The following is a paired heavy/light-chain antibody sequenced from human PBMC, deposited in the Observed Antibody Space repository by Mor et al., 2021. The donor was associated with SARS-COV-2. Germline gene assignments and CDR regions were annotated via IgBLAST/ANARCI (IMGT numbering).Light chain of an antibody. CDR2: AAS. CDR3: QQSYSFSPFT. J-gene: IGKJ3*01. V-gene: IGKV1-39*01. Sequence: DIQMTQSPSSLSAFVGDRVTITCRASQNIYTYLNWYQHKLERAPSLLIFAASSLQRGVPSRFSGSGSGTDFTLTISRLQPDDFATYYCQQSYSFSPFTFGPGTKVDVK. CDR1: QNIYTY.
Heavy chain of an antibody. CDR3: ARAHGEMYSDILTGDFRPRDHFYYGMDI. J-gene: IGHJ6*02. D-gene: IGHD3-9*01. Sequence: QVQLQESGPRLVKPSETLSLTCSVTGDSVSSSSYFWSWVRQPPGKGLEYIGYVHFSGTTNHNPSLKSRLHISLDLSKNQFSLNLAYVTTADTAVYYCARAHGEMYSDILTGDFRPRDHFYYGMDIWGQGTAVTVSS. CDR2: VHFSGTT. V-gene: IGHV4-61*01. CDR1: GDSVSSSSYF.